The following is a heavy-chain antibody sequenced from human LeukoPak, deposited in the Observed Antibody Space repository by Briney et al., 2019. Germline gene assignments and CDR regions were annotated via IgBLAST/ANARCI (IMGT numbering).Heavy chain of an antibody. D-gene: IGHD4-17*01. J-gene: IGHJ4*02. CDR2: MNPNSGNT. Sequence: ASVKVSCKASGYTFTSYDINWARQATGQGLEWMGWMNPNSGNTGYAQKFQGRVTMTRNTSISTAYMELSSLRSEDTAVYYCARGDYGDYGTVYWGQGTLVTVSS. V-gene: IGHV1-8*01. CDR1: GYTFTSYD. CDR3: ARGDYGDYGTVY.